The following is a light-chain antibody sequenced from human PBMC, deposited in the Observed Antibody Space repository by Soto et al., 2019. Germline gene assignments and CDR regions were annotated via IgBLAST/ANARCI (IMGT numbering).Light chain of an antibody. CDR2: DAS. Sequence: EIVLTQSPGTLSLSPGERATLSCRASQSVGKYLVWYQQKPGQAPRLLIYDASTRANGIPARFSGSGSGTDFTLTISSLEPEDFAVYYCQQRSNWPPITFGQGTRLEIK. CDR3: QQRSNWPPIT. V-gene: IGKV3-11*01. J-gene: IGKJ5*01. CDR1: QSVGKY.